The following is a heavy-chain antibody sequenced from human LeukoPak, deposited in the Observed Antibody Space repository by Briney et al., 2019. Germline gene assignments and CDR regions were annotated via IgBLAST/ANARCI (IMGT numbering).Heavy chain of an antibody. Sequence: GGSLRLSCAASGFTFSAYEMNWVRQAPGKGLEWVSYIGSSGSTVYYADSVKGRFTISRDNAKNSLYMQMESLRDEDTAIYYCARDTLEYSNSPDALDIWGQGTLVTVSS. J-gene: IGHJ4*02. V-gene: IGHV3-48*03. CDR3: ARDTLEYSNSPDALDI. CDR1: GFTFSAYE. CDR2: IGSSGSTV. D-gene: IGHD4-23*01.